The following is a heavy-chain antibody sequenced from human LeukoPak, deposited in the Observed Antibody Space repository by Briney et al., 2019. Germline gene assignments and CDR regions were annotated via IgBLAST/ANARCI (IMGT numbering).Heavy chain of an antibody. CDR2: INPSGGST. D-gene: IGHD3-3*01. Sequence: ASVKVSCKASGYTFTSYYMHWVRQAPGQGREWMGIINPSGGSTSYAQKFQGTVTMTRDTSPSTVYMELSSLRSEDTAVYYCARDRRGNYDFWSLTMDVWGKGTTVTVSS. V-gene: IGHV1-46*01. CDR3: ARDRRGNYDFWSLTMDV. CDR1: GYTFTSYY. J-gene: IGHJ6*04.